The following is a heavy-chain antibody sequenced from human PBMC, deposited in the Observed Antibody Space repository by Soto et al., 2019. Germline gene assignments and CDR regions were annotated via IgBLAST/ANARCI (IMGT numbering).Heavy chain of an antibody. CDR1: GFTFSDHY. J-gene: IGHJ6*02. Sequence: EVQLVESGGVLVQPGGSLRLSCAASGFTFSDHYIDWVRQAPGKGLEWVGRSRNKAKSYTTEYAASVKGRFTISRDDSKKSVYLQMNNLKREDTAGYYCARGRLGEPGFGSNYDGLDVWGQGTTVTVS. CDR2: SRNKAKSYTT. CDR3: ARGRLGEPGFGSNYDGLDV. V-gene: IGHV3-72*01. D-gene: IGHD3-9*01.